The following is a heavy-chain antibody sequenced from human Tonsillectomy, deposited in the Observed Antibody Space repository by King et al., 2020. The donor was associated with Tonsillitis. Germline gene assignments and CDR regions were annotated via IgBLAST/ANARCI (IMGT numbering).Heavy chain of an antibody. CDR2: ISYDGSNK. J-gene: IGHJ3*02. Sequence: VQLVESGGGVVQPGRSLRLSCAASGFTFSNYGMHWVRQAPGKGLEWVAVISYDGSNKYYADSVKGQFTISRDNSKTTLYLQMNSLRAEDTAVYYCARPIFGVVSGAFDIWGQGTVVTVSS. V-gene: IGHV3-30*03. CDR1: GFTFSNYG. CDR3: ARPIFGVVSGAFDI. D-gene: IGHD3-3*01.